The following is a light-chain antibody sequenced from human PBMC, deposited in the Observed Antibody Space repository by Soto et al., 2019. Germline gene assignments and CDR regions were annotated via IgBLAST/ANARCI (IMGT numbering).Light chain of an antibody. CDR2: AAS. CDR1: QSISTY. CDR3: QQSYTAPLT. Sequence: DIQMTQSPSSLSASVGDRVTITCRASQSISTYLNWYQQKPGKAPNLLIFAASTLQSGVPSRFSGSGSGTDFTLTIRSLHPEDFATYYCQQSYTAPLTFGGGTKVDIK. V-gene: IGKV1-39*01. J-gene: IGKJ4*01.